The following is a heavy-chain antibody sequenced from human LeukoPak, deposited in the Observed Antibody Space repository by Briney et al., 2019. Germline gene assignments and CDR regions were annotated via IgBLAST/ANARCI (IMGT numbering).Heavy chain of an antibody. CDR2: INHSGST. D-gene: IGHD3-10*01. J-gene: IGHJ3*02. CDR3: ARGYYGSGSLRGRGAFDI. CDR1: GGSFSGYY. Sequence: SETLSLTCAVYGGSFSGYYWSWIRQPPGKGLEWIGEINHSGSTNYNPSLKSRVTISVDTSKNQFSLKLSSVTAADTAVYYCARGYYGSGSLRGRGAFDIWGQGTMVTVSS. V-gene: IGHV4-34*01.